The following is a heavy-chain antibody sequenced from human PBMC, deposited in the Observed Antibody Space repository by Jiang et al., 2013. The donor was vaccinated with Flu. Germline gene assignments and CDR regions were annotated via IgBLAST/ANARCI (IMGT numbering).Heavy chain of an antibody. D-gene: IGHD4-23*01. J-gene: IGHJ4*02. CDR2: YSGST. CDR3: ASYIGGYGGKGF. CDR1: GGSVSSGSYH. V-gene: IGHV4-61*01. Sequence: SETLSLTCTVSGGSVSSGSYHWSWIRQPPGKGLEWIGYYSGSTNYNPSLKSRITISVDTSKNQFSLKLSSVTAADTAVYYCASYIGGYGGKGFWGQGTLVTVSS.